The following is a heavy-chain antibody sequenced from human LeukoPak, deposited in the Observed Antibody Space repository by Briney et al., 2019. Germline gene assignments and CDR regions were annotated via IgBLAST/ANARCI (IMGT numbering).Heavy chain of an antibody. CDR3: ARGDSLGATMTDLDY. J-gene: IGHJ4*02. CDR1: GFTFSRYR. Sequence: GGSLRLSCAASGFTFSRYRMHWVRQAPGKGLEYVSAISSNGGSTYYANSVKGRFTISRDNSKNTLYLHMNSLRPEDTAVYYCARGDSLGATMTDLDYWGLGTLVTVSS. V-gene: IGHV3-64*01. D-gene: IGHD1-26*01. CDR2: ISSNGGST.